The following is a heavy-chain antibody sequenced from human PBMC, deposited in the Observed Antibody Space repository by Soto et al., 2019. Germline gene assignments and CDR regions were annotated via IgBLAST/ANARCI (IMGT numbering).Heavy chain of an antibody. CDR3: ARRQISPPTRGAASARGGMDV. CDR2: IWNDGNGY. CDR1: GFNFNNYG. J-gene: IGHJ6*02. D-gene: IGHD6-13*01. V-gene: IGHV3-33*01. Sequence: QVQLVESGGGVVQPGRSLRLSCAASGFNFNNYGMHWVRQAPGKGLEWVAGIWNDGNGYYYANSVKGRFTISRDNSKNTLYLQMSRLRAEDTAVYYCARRQISPPTRGAASARGGMDVWGQGTTVTVSS.